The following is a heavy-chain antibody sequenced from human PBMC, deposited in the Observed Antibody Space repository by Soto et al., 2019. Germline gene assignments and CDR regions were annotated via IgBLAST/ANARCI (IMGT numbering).Heavy chain of an antibody. CDR1: GYTFTSYD. V-gene: IGHV1-8*01. CDR3: ARGPEDGYYSDYYGMDV. Sequence: QVQLVQSGAEVKKPGASVKVSCKASGYTFTSYDINWVRQATGQGLEWMGWMNPNSGNTGYAQKFQGRVTMTRNTSISTAYMELSSLRSEDTAVYYCARGPEDGYYSDYYGMDVWGQGTTVTVSS. J-gene: IGHJ6*02. D-gene: IGHD5-12*01. CDR2: MNPNSGNT.